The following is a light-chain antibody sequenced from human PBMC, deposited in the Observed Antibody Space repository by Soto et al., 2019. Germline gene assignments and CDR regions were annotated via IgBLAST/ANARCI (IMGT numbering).Light chain of an antibody. J-gene: IGKJ5*01. V-gene: IGKV3-11*01. CDR1: QSVSSY. CDR2: DAS. Sequence: EIVLTQSPGTRSLSPGERATLSCRASQSVSSYLAWYQQKPGQAPRLLIYDASNRATGIPARFSGSGSGTDFTLTISSLEPEDFAVYYCQQRKDWPPITFGQGTRLEIK. CDR3: QQRKDWPPIT.